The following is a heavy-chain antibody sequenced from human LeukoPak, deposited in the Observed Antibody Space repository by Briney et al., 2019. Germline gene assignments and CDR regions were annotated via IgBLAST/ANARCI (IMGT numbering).Heavy chain of an antibody. CDR1: GFTVSSNY. CDR3: AKASSYDFWSGYLRAFDI. V-gene: IGHV3-53*01. Sequence: GGSLRLSCAASGFTVSSNYMSWVRQAPGKGLEWVSVIYGGGSTYYADSVKGRFTISRDNSKNTLYLQMNSLRAEDTAVYYCAKASSYDFWSGYLRAFDIWGQGTMVTVSS. CDR2: IYGGGST. J-gene: IGHJ3*02. D-gene: IGHD3-3*01.